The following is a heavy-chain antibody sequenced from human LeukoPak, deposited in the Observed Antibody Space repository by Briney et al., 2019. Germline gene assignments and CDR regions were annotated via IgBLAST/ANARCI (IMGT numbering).Heavy chain of an antibody. CDR2: IYHSGST. J-gene: IGHJ3*02. CDR3: ASLRKRGGAFDT. Sequence: SETLSLTCAVSGGSISSSNWWSWVRQPPGKGLEWIGEIYHSGSTNYNPSLKSRVTISVDKSKNQFSLKLRSVTAADTAVYYCASLRKRGGAFDTWGQGTMVTVSS. CDR1: GGSISSSNW. V-gene: IGHV4-4*02.